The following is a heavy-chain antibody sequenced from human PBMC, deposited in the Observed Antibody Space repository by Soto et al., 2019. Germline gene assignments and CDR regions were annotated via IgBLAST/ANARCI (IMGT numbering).Heavy chain of an antibody. V-gene: IGHV4-39*01. J-gene: IGHJ3*02. CDR3: ARLLLEAFDT. Sequence: SETLSLTCTVSGGSISSSSYYWGWIRQPPGKGLEWIGSIYYSGSTYYNPSLKSRVTISVDTSKNQFSLKLSSVTAADTAVYYCARLLLEAFDTRGQGTMVT. CDR2: IYYSGST. CDR1: GGSISSSSYY.